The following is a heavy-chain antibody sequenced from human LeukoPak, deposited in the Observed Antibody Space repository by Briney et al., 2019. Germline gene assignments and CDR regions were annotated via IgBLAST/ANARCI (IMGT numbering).Heavy chain of an antibody. CDR2: IIPIFGTA. CDR1: GGTFSSYA. V-gene: IGHV1-69*01. Sequence: GASVKVSCKASGGTFSSYAISWVRQAPGQGLEWMGGIIPIFGTANYAQKFQGRVTITADESTSTAYMELSSLRSEDTAVYYCARDSADTAMSTLDYWGQGTLATVSS. J-gene: IGHJ4*02. CDR3: ARDSADTAMSTLDY. D-gene: IGHD5-18*01.